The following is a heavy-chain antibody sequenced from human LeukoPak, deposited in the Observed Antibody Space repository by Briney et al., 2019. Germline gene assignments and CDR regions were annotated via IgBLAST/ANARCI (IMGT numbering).Heavy chain of an antibody. J-gene: IGHJ6*03. D-gene: IGHD6-19*01. V-gene: IGHV3-7*01. CDR1: GFTFSSYW. CDR2: IKQDGSEK. CDR3: AKSSGWNYYYYYMDV. Sequence: GGSLRLSCAASGFTFSSYWMTWVRQAPGKGLEWVANIKQDGSEKYYVDSVKGRFTISRDNAKNSLYLQMNSLRAEDTAVYYCAKSSGWNYYYYYMDVWGKGTTVIASS.